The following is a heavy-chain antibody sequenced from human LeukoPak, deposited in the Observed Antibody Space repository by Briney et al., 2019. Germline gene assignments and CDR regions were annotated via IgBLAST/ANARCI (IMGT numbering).Heavy chain of an antibody. CDR2: IYDGRNT. J-gene: IGHJ5*02. Sequence: PSETLSLTCTVSGGSITIHYRSWIRQPPGKGLEWIGYIYDGRNTNYNPSLKSRVTISADTSKNQFSLQLRSVTTADTAVYYCASAGWGDDSWSGPTINWVDPWGQGTLITVSS. CDR3: ASAGWGDDSWSGPTINWVDP. D-gene: IGHD3-3*01. CDR1: GGSITIHY. V-gene: IGHV4-59*11.